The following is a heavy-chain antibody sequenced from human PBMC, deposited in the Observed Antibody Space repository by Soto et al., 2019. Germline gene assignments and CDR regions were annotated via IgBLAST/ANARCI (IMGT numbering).Heavy chain of an antibody. CDR3: ARGMWGLGHYYYYGMDV. D-gene: IGHD1-26*01. J-gene: IGHJ6*02. CDR2: MNPNSGNT. Sequence: GASVKVSCKASGYTFTSYDINWVRQATGQGLEWMGWMNPNSGNTGYAQKFQGRVTMTRNTSISTAYMELSSLRSEDTAVYYCARGMWGLGHYYYYGMDVWGQGTTVTVSS. CDR1: GYTFTSYD. V-gene: IGHV1-8*01.